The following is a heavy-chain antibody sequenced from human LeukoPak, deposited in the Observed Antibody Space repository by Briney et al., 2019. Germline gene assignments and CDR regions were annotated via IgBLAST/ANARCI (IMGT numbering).Heavy chain of an antibody. CDR2: ISSSSSYI. D-gene: IGHD1-26*01. J-gene: IGHJ6*03. CDR3: ARDPYSGSYGDYYYYYMDV. Sequence: GRSLRLSCAASGFTFSSYSMNWVRQAPGKGLEWVSSISSSSSYIYYADSVKGRFTISRDNAKSSLYLQMNSLRDEDTAVYYCARDPYSGSYGDYYYYYMDVWGKGTTVTISS. CDR1: GFTFSSYS. V-gene: IGHV3-21*06.